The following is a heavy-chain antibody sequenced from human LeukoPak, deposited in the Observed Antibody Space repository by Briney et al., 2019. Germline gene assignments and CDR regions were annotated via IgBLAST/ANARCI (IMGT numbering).Heavy chain of an antibody. V-gene: IGHV3-7*03. J-gene: IGHJ4*02. Sequence: GRSLSLSCAASGLTLSSYWMSWVRQAPGKGLEWVANIKQDGREKYYVDSVKGRFTISRDNAKKSLYLQMNSLRAEDTAVYCCAGGDCWSAYFDYWGQGTLVTVSS. CDR2: IKQDGREK. D-gene: IGHD3-3*01. CDR1: GLTLSSYW. CDR3: AGGDCWSAYFDY.